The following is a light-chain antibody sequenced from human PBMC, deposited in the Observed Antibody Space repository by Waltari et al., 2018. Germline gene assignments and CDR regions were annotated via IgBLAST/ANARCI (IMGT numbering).Light chain of an antibody. J-gene: IGLJ1*01. V-gene: IGLV2-14*03. CDR3: TSYTSSHSLV. Sequence: QSALTQPASVSGSPGQSITISCTGTSRDVGAYNYLSWYQQHPGKAPKVVIFDVNYRPSGVVNRFAGSKSGNTASRTISGLQAEDEADYYGTSYTSSHSLVFGTGTRVTV. CDR2: DVN. CDR1: SRDVGAYNY.